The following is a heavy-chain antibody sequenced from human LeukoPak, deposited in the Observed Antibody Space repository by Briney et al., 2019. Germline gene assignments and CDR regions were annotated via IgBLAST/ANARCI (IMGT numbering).Heavy chain of an antibody. Sequence: PEGSLRLSCAASGFTFSSYAMSWVRQAPGKGLEWVANINLDGSEKYYVDSVKGRFTISRDNAKNSLYLQMNSLRAEDTAVYYCARENWKEDVWGQGTTVTVSS. D-gene: IGHD1-1*01. J-gene: IGHJ6*02. V-gene: IGHV3-7*04. CDR1: GFTFSSYA. CDR2: INLDGSEK. CDR3: ARENWKEDV.